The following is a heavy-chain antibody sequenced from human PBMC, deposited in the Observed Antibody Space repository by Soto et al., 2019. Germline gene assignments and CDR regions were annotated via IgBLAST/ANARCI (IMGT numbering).Heavy chain of an antibody. D-gene: IGHD3-3*02. CDR2: SGDST. CDR3: AKESHFSMGLDY. J-gene: IGHJ4*02. Sequence: GGSLRLSCSASGFTFSSYWMSWVRQAPGKGLEWVSLSGDSTYYADSVKGRFTISRDNSKNTLYLQMNSLRVEDTAVYYCAKESHFSMGLDYWGQGTLVTVSS. V-gene: IGHV3-23*01. CDR1: GFTFSSYW.